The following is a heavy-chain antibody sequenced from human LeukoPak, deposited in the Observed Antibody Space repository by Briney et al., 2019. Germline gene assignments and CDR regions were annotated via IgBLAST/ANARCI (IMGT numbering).Heavy chain of an antibody. V-gene: IGHV1-2*02. CDR2: INANNGAT. D-gene: IGHD6-6*01. J-gene: IGHJ4*02. Sequence: ASVKVSGKASGYTFTGYYMHWVRQAPGQGLEWMGWINANNGATNYAQEFQGRVTMTRDTSISTAYMELSRLRSDDTAVYCCAREITYSSSDDYWGQGTLVTVSS. CDR3: AREITYSSSDDY. CDR1: GYTFTGYY.